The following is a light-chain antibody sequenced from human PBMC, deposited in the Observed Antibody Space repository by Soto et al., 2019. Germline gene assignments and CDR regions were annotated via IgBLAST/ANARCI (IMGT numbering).Light chain of an antibody. CDR2: DAS. CDR3: QQYDNLSWT. CDR1: QDISNY. J-gene: IGKJ1*01. Sequence: DIQMTQSPSSLSASVGDRFTITFHASQDISNYLNWYQQKPGKAPKLLIYDASNLETGVPSRFSGSGSGTDFTFTISSLQPEDIATYYCQQYDNLSWTFGQGTKVDIK. V-gene: IGKV1-33*01.